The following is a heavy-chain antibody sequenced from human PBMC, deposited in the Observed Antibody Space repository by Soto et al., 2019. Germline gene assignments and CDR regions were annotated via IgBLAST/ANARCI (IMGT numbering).Heavy chain of an antibody. D-gene: IGHD3-22*01. CDR1: GGSFSGYY. J-gene: IGHJ4*02. CDR2: INHSGST. CDR3: ARGSGYYGFSY. V-gene: IGHV4-34*01. Sequence: SETLSLTCAVYGGSFSGYYWSWIRQPPGKGLEWIGEINHSGSTNYNPSLKSRVTISVDTSKNQFSLKLSSVTAADTAVYYCARGSGYYGFSYWGQGTLVTVSS.